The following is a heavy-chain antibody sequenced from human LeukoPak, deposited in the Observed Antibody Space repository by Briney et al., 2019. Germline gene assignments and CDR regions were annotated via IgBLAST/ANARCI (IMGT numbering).Heavy chain of an antibody. Sequence: PSETLSLTCSVSADSISSSGYYWGWIRQSPTKGLEWIGSIYYSGTTYYNPSLKSRLTISVDTSKNQFSLRLSSVTAADTAVYYCARRTVVTGSDSFDYWGQGTLVTVSS. D-gene: IGHD4-23*01. CDR1: ADSISSSGYY. J-gene: IGHJ4*02. CDR2: IYYSGTT. V-gene: IGHV4-39*01. CDR3: ARRTVVTGSDSFDY.